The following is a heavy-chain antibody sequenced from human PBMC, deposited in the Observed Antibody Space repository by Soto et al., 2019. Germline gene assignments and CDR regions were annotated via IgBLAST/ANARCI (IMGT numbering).Heavy chain of an antibody. D-gene: IGHD3-3*01. Sequence: QVQLVESGGGVVQPGRSLRLSCAASGFIFNSYGMHWVRQAPGKGLEWVAVTSFDGSNKYYADSVKGRFTISRDNSMNTLYLHMNSLRAEDMAVYYCAKSSFGVVPSFDYWGQGTLVTVSS. CDR3: AKSSFGVVPSFDY. J-gene: IGHJ4*02. CDR2: TSFDGSNK. V-gene: IGHV3-30*18. CDR1: GFIFNSYG.